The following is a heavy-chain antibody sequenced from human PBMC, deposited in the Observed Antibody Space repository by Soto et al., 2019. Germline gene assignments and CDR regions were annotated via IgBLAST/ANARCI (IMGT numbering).Heavy chain of an antibody. CDR3: ARGLGDSSGLYYYYGMDV. CDR1: GGSISSYY. Sequence: SETLSLTCTVSGGSISSYYWSWIRQPPGKGLEWIGYIYYSGSTNYNPSLKSRVTISVDTSKNQFSLKLSSVTAADTAVYYCARGLGDSSGLYYYYGMDVWGQGTTVTVSS. V-gene: IGHV4-59*01. J-gene: IGHJ6*02. D-gene: IGHD3-22*01. CDR2: IYYSGST.